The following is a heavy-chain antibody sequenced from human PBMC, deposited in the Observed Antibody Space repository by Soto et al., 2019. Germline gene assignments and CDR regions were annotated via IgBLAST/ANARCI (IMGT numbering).Heavy chain of an antibody. CDR3: AKDKGYDSYYFDY. CDR2: ISYDGSNK. Sequence: VQLVESGGGVVQPGRSLRLSCAASGFTFSSYGMHWVRQAPGKGLEWVAVISYDGSNKYYADSVKGRFTISRDNSKNTLYLQMNSLRAEDTAVYYCAKDKGYDSYYFDYWGQGTLVTVSS. J-gene: IGHJ4*02. CDR1: GFTFSSYG. D-gene: IGHD3-22*01. V-gene: IGHV3-30*18.